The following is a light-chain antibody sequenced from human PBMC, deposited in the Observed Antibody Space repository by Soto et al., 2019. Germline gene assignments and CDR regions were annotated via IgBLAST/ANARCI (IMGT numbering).Light chain of an antibody. V-gene: IGLV2-23*02. J-gene: IGLJ1*01. Sequence: QSVLTQPASVSGSPGQSITISCTGGSSDVGNYDLVSWYQQHPDKAPQLIIFGVTKRPSGVSNRFSGSKSGNTASLTISGLQTEDEADYYCCSYAGRSHYVFGTGTKVTVL. CDR2: GVT. CDR3: CSYAGRSHYV. CDR1: SSDVGNYDL.